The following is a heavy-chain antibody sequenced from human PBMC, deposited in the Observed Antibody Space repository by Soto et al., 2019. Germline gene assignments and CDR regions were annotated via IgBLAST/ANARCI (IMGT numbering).Heavy chain of an antibody. Sequence: QVQLQESGPGLVKPSETLSLTCTVSGGSVSSGNSYWNWIRQPAGKGLEWIGYIYYSGSATYNPSLKSRVTLSVDTSKNQFSLKLSSVTAADTAVYYCARRGGAAAGSYNWFDPWGQGTLVTVSS. J-gene: IGHJ5*02. D-gene: IGHD6-13*01. CDR3: ARRGGAAAGSYNWFDP. V-gene: IGHV4-61*01. CDR2: IYYSGSA. CDR1: GGSVSSGNSY.